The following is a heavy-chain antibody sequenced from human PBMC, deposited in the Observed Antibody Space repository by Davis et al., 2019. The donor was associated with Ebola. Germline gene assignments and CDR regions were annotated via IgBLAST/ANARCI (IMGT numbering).Heavy chain of an antibody. CDR3: ARDGPDYYGLDV. CDR1: GGTFSSYV. V-gene: IGHV1-2*02. J-gene: IGHJ6*04. Sequence: ASVKVSCKASGGTFSSYVISWVRQAPGQGLECMGWINPHSGATKHTQKFQGRVIMTWDTSISTAYMELTRLKSDDTAVYYCARDGPDYYGLDVWGKGTRVTVSS. CDR2: INPHSGAT.